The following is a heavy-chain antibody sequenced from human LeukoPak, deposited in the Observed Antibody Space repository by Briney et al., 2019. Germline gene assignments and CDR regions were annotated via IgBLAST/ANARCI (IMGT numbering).Heavy chain of an antibody. CDR2: ISVYNGKT. D-gene: IGHD1-14*01. Sequence: ASVKVSCKASGYTFSSYGINWARQAPGQGLEWMGGISVYNGKTNYAQRLQGRVTMTADTSTNTAYMELRGLSSDDTAVYYCAKLTAINAPFDYWGQGTLVSVSS. CDR1: GYTFSSYG. CDR3: AKLTAINAPFDY. V-gene: IGHV1-18*01. J-gene: IGHJ4*02.